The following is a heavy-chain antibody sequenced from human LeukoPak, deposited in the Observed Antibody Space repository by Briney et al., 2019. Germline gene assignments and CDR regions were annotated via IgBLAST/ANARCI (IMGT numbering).Heavy chain of an antibody. V-gene: IGHV3-48*03. D-gene: IGHD3-10*01. CDR2: ISSTGSAI. CDR1: GFTFNTYD. CDR3: GRLWREFGEFIP. J-gene: IGHJ5*02. Sequence: GGSLRLSCAASGFTFNTYDMNWVRQAPGQGLEWVSYISSTGSAIHYADSVKGRFTISRDNAQNSLFLQMNSLRAEDTAVYFCGRLWREFGEFIPWGQGTLVIVSS.